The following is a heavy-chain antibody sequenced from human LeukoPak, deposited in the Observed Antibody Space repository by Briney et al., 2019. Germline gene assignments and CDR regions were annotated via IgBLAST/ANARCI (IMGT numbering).Heavy chain of an antibody. V-gene: IGHV3-23*01. Sequence: PGGSLRLSCAASGFTFSRYAMSGVRQAPGKGLEWVSGISGSGGGTYYADSVEGRFTISRDNSKNTLYLQMNSLRAEDTAVYYCAKGGAAVAGPFDYWGQGTLVTVSS. D-gene: IGHD6-19*01. CDR3: AKGGAAVAGPFDY. J-gene: IGHJ4*02. CDR1: GFTFSRYA. CDR2: ISGSGGGT.